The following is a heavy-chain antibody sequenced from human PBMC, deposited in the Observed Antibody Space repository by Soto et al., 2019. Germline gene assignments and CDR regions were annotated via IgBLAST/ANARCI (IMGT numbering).Heavy chain of an antibody. Sequence: GGSLRLSCTGSGFSFDDYAMHWVRQVPGKGLEWVSAISGSGGSTYYADSVKGRFTISRDNSKNTLYLQMNSLRDEDTAVYYCAKDLCSGGSCYSYAFDIWGQGTMVTVSS. CDR3: AKDLCSGGSCYSYAFDI. J-gene: IGHJ3*02. V-gene: IGHV3-23*01. CDR2: ISGSGGST. D-gene: IGHD2-15*01. CDR1: GFSFDDYA.